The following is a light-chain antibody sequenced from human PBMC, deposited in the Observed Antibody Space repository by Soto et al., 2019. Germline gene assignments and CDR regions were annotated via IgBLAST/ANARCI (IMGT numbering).Light chain of an antibody. J-gene: IGKJ1*01. CDR3: QQSYSTPRT. CDR2: AAS. Sequence: DIQLTQSPSSLSASVGDRVTITCRASQSISTYLNWYQQKPGKAPKLLIYAASSLQSGVPSRFSGSGSGTDFTLTISSLQPEDSATYYCQQSYSTPRTFGQGTRWISN. V-gene: IGKV1-39*01. CDR1: QSISTY.